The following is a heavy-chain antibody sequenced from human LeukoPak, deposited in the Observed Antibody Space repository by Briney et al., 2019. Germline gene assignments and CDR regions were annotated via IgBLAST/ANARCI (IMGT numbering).Heavy chain of an antibody. V-gene: IGHV4-34*01. CDR1: GGSFSGYY. Sequence: SETLSLTRAVYGGSFSGYYWSWIRQPPGKGLEWIGEINHSGSTNYNPSLKSRVTISVDTSKNQFSLKLSSVTAEDTAVYYCGRIAINANNGMDVWGQGTTVTVSS. D-gene: IGHD1/OR15-1a*01. CDR2: INHSGST. J-gene: IGHJ6*02. CDR3: GRIAINANNGMDV.